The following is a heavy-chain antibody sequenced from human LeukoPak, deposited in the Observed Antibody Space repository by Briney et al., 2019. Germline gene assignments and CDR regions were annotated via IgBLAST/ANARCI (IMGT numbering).Heavy chain of an antibody. Sequence: GGSLRLSCAASGFTLSSYWMHWVRQAPGKGPVWVSRINNDGSGTTYADSVKGRFTISRDDAKNTLYLQMNSLRAEDTAVYYCVRGGESTWSWGQGTLVTVSS. CDR2: INNDGSGT. D-gene: IGHD2-15*01. V-gene: IGHV3-74*01. CDR1: GFTLSSYW. CDR3: VRGGESTWS. J-gene: IGHJ5*02.